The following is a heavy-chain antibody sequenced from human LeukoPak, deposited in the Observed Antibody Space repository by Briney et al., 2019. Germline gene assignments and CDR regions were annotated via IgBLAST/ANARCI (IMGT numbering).Heavy chain of an antibody. V-gene: IGHV3-7*01. J-gene: IGHJ4*02. CDR1: GFTFSSYW. Sequence: GGSLRLSCAASGFTFSSYWMSWVRQAPGKGLEWVANIKQDGSEKYYVDSVKGRFTISRDNAKNSLYLQMNSLRAEDTAVYYCARGTQRWLQFIDYLDYWGQGTLVTVSS. D-gene: IGHD5-24*01. CDR2: IKQDGSEK. CDR3: ARGTQRWLQFIDYLDY.